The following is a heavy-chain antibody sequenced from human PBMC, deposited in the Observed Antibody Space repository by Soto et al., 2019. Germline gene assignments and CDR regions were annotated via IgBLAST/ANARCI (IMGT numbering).Heavy chain of an antibody. Sequence: PGGALRLSCAASGFTFSSYAMSGFRQDTGKGLEWVSAISGSGGSTYYADSVKGRFTISRDNSKNTLYLQMNSLRAEDTAVYYCAKEPAVGELAVAGDYWGQGTLVTVSS. J-gene: IGHJ4*02. CDR2: ISGSGGST. D-gene: IGHD6-19*01. CDR3: AKEPAVGELAVAGDY. CDR1: GFTFSSYA. V-gene: IGHV3-23*01.